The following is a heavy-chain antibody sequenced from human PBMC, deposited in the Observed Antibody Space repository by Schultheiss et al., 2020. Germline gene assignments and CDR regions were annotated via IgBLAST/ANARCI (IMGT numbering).Heavy chain of an antibody. D-gene: IGHD4-17*01. CDR1: GGSISSYY. CDR2: INHSGST. V-gene: IGHV4-34*01. J-gene: IGHJ4*02. Sequence: SETLSLTCTVSGGSISSYYWGWIRQPPGKGLEWIGEINHSGSTNYNPSLKSRVTISVDTSKNQFSLKLTSVTAADTAVYYCARGNPNDYGDYSAFDYWGQGTLVTVSS. CDR3: ARGNPNDYGDYSAFDY.